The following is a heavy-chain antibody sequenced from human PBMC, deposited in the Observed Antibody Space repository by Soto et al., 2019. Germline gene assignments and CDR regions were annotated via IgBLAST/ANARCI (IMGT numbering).Heavy chain of an antibody. V-gene: IGHV3-23*01. CDR3: ANKRVLRYFDWQSYYYYYGMDV. Sequence: GGSLRLSCAASGFTFSSYAMSWVRQAPGKGLEWVSAISGSGGSTYYADSVKGRFTISRDNSKNTLYLQMNSLRAEDTAVYYCANKRVLRYFDWQSYYYYYGMDVWGQGTTVTVSS. CDR1: GFTFSSYA. J-gene: IGHJ6*02. D-gene: IGHD3-9*01. CDR2: ISGSGGST.